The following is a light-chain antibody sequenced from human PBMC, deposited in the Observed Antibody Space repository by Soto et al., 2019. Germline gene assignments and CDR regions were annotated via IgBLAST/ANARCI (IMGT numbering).Light chain of an antibody. J-gene: IGLJ2*01. CDR3: AAWDDSLNGVV. V-gene: IGLV1-44*01. Sequence: QSVLTQPPSASATPGQRVTISCSGATSNIGTHAVHWYQQLPGTAPKLLIYSDNQRPSGVPDRFSVSKSGTSASLAISDLQSEDEADYYCAAWDDSLNGVVFGGGTKLTVL. CDR2: SDN. CDR1: TSNIGTHA.